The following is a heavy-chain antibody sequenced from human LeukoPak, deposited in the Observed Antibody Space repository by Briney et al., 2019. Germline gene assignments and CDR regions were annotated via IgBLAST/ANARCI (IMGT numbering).Heavy chain of an antibody. CDR2: IYTSGST. Sequence: SETLSLTCTVSGGSISSYYWSWIRQPAGKGLEWIGRIYTSGSTNYNPSLKSRVTMSVDTSKNQFSLKLSSVTAADTAVYYCAGLSSGSYXAWFDPWGQGTLVTVSS. CDR1: GGSISSYY. D-gene: IGHD1-26*01. CDR3: AGLSSGSYXAWFDP. J-gene: IGHJ5*02. V-gene: IGHV4-4*07.